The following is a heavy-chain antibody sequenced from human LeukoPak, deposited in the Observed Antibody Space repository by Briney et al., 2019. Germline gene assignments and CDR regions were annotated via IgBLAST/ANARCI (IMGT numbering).Heavy chain of an antibody. CDR2: IKQDGSEK. V-gene: IGHV3-7*01. J-gene: IGHJ4*02. CDR1: EFTFSSYW. CDR3: AREFN. Sequence: PGGSLRLSCAASEFTFSSYWMSWVRQAPGKGLEWVASIKQDGSEKYYVDSVKGRVTISRDNAKNSLYLQMNSLRAEDTAVYYCAREFNWGQGTLVTVSS.